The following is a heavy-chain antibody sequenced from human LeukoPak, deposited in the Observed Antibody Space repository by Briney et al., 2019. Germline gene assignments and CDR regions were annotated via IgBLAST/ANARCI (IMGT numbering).Heavy chain of an antibody. J-gene: IGHJ3*02. CDR2: ISYDGSNK. D-gene: IGHD1-26*01. CDR1: GFTFSAYA. Sequence: AGSLRLSCAASGFTFSAYAMHWVRQAPGKGLEWVAVISYDGSNKYYADSVKGRFTISGDKSKDTLYLQMNSLRPEDTAVYYCARGPGPIAGAKNPFDIWGQGTMVTVSS. V-gene: IGHV3-30*01. CDR3: ARGPGPIAGAKNPFDI.